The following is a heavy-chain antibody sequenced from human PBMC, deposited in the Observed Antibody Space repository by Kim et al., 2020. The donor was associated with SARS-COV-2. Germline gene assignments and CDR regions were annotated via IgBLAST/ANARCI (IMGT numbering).Heavy chain of an antibody. V-gene: IGHV3-11*06. D-gene: IGHD3-22*01. CDR1: GFTFSDYY. J-gene: IGHJ4*02. CDR2: ISSSSSYT. Sequence: GGSLRLSCAASGFTFSDYYMSWIRQAPGKGLEWVSYISSSSSYTNYADSVKGRFTISRDNAKNSLYLQMNSLRAEDTAVYYCARDKLAYYDSSGTDYWGQGTLVTVSS. CDR3: ARDKLAYYDSSGTDY.